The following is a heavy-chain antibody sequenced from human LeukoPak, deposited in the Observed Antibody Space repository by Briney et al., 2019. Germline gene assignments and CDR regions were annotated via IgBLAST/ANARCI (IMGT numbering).Heavy chain of an antibody. D-gene: IGHD2-2*02. J-gene: IGHJ6*03. CDR2: ISGSGGST. CDR1: GFTFSSYA. V-gene: IGHV3-23*01. Sequence: PGGTLRLSCAASGFTFSSYAMSWVRQAPGKGLEWVSAISGSGGSTYYADSVKGRFTISRDNSKNTLYLQMNSLRAEDTAVYYCAKDAIPHYYYYMDVWGKGTTVTVSS. CDR3: AKDAIPHYYYYMDV.